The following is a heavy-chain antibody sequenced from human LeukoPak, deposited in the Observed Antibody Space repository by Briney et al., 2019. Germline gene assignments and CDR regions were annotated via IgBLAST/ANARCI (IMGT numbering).Heavy chain of an antibody. Sequence: SETLSLTCTVSGGSISSYYWSWIRQPPGKGLEWIGYIYYSGSTNYNPSLKSRVTISVDTCKNQFSLKLSSVTAADTAVYYCARDEYNWFDPWGQGTLVTVSS. CDR2: IYYSGST. V-gene: IGHV4-59*01. CDR3: ARDEYNWFDP. CDR1: GGSISSYY. J-gene: IGHJ5*02.